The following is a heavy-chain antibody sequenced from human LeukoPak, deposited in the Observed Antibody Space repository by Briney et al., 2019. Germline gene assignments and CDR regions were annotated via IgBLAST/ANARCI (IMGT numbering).Heavy chain of an antibody. CDR2: IYTSGST. CDR1: GGSISSGSYY. CDR3: ARADSSSWYTYFDY. Sequence: SETLSLTCTVSGGSISSGSYYWSWIRQPAGKGLEWIGRIYTSGSTNYNPSLKSRVTISVDMSKNQFSLKLSSVTAADTAVYYRARADSSSWYTYFDYWGQGTLVTVSS. V-gene: IGHV4-61*02. D-gene: IGHD6-13*01. J-gene: IGHJ4*02.